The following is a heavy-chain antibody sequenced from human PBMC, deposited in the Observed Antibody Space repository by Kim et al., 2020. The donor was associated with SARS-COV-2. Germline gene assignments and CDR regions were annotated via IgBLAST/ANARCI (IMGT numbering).Heavy chain of an antibody. Sequence: NPSLTSRVTISVDTSKNQFSLKLSSVTAADTAVYYCARAPTVVVITHFDYWGQGTLGTVSS. CDR3: ARAPTVVVITHFDY. J-gene: IGHJ4*02. V-gene: IGHV4-31*02. D-gene: IGHD3-22*01.